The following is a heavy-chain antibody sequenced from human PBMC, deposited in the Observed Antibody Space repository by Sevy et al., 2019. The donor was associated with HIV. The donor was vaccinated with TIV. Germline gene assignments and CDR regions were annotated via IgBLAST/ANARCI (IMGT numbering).Heavy chain of an antibody. V-gene: IGHV3-33*01. J-gene: IGHJ4*02. Sequence: GGSLRLSCAASGFTFSSDGMHWVLQAPGKGLEWVAVIWYDGSNKYYADSVKGRFTISRDNSKNTLYLQMNSLRAEDTAVYYCARDQYHWSSSWYEGYWGQGTLVTVSS. CDR1: GFTFSSDG. CDR3: ARDQYHWSSSWYEGY. CDR2: IWYDGSNK. D-gene: IGHD6-13*01.